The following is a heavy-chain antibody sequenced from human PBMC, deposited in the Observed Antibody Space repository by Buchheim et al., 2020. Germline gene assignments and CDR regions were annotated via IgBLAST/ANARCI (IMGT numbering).Heavy chain of an antibody. D-gene: IGHD1-14*01. CDR3: ARGSGTTGGYFDY. CDR1: GFTFSSYA. V-gene: IGHV3-30-3*01. CDR2: ISYDGSNK. J-gene: IGHJ4*02. Sequence: QVQLVESGGGVVQPGRSLRLSCAASGFTFSSYAMHWVRQAPGKGLEWVAVISYDGSNKYYADSVKGRFTISRDNSKNTLYLQMNSLRAEDTAMYYCARGSGTTGGYFDYWGQGTL.